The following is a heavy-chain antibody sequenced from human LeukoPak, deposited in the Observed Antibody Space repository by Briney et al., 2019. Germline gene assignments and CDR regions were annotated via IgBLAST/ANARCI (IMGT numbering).Heavy chain of an antibody. CDR1: GGTFSSYA. CDR2: IIPIFGTA. J-gene: IGHJ5*02. Sequence: GASVKVSCKASGGTFSSYAISWVRQAPGQGLELMGGIIPIFGTANYAQKFQGRVTITADKSTSTAYMELSSLRSEDTAVYYCARDQRYYDSSGYGRSHWFDPWGQGTLVTVSS. CDR3: ARDQRYYDSSGYGRSHWFDP. D-gene: IGHD3-22*01. V-gene: IGHV1-69*06.